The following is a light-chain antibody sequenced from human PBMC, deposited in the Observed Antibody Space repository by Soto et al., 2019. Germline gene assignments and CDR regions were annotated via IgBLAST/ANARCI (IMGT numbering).Light chain of an antibody. Sequence: AIQMTQSPSSLSASVGDRVTITCRASQGIGNDLGWYQRKPGKAPKLLIYAASSLQSGVPSRFSGSGSGTDFILTIGSLQPEDFATYYCLQHNNYPWTVGQGTKVDIK. V-gene: IGKV1-6*01. CDR3: LQHNNYPWT. CDR1: QGIGND. J-gene: IGKJ1*01. CDR2: AAS.